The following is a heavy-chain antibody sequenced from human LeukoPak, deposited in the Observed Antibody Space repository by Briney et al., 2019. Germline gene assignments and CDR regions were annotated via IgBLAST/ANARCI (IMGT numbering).Heavy chain of an antibody. CDR3: ARDLPDILTCGPYRMDV. CDR1: GGSISSYY. V-gene: IGHV4-59*01. CDR2: IYYSGST. D-gene: IGHD3-9*01. Sequence: PSETLSLTCTVSGGSISSYYWSWIRQPPGKGLEWIGYIYYSGSTNYNPSLKSRVTISVDTSKNQFSLKLSPVTAADTAVYYCARDLPDILTCGPYRMDVWGQGTTVTVSS. J-gene: IGHJ6*02.